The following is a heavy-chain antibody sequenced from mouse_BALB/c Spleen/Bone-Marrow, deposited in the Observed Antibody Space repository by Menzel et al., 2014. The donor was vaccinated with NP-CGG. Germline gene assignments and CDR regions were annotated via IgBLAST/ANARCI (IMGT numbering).Heavy chain of an antibody. J-gene: IGHJ4*01. D-gene: IGHD1-1*01. Sequence: EVQLVESGGGLVQPGGSLKLSCAASGFDFSRYWMSWVRQAPGKGLEWIGEINPGSSTINYTPSLKDKFIISRDNAKNTLYLQMSKVRSEDTALYYCARLGYYGAMDYWGQGTSVTVSS. CDR3: ARLGYYGAMDY. V-gene: IGHV4-1*02. CDR2: INPGSSTI. CDR1: GFDFSRYW.